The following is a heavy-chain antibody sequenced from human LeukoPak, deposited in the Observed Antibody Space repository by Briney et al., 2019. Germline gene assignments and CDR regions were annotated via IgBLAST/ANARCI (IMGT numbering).Heavy chain of an antibody. CDR2: IDYSGST. J-gene: IGHJ4*02. CDR1: GGSISTEGYY. Sequence: SETLSLTCSVSGGSISTEGYYWTWIRQHPGKGLEWIGYIDYSGSTDYNPSLKGRVTISIDMSKNQFSLKLSPVTAADTAVFYCARAYRDFAYWGQGTLVTVSS. D-gene: IGHD3-16*02. CDR3: ARAYRDFAY. V-gene: IGHV4-30-4*01.